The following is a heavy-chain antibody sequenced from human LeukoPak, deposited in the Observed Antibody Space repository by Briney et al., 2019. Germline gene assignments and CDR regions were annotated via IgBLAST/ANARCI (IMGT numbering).Heavy chain of an antibody. J-gene: IGHJ3*02. CDR1: GGTFSSYA. CDR2: IIPIFGTA. CDR3: ARIMTTEDDAFDI. Sequence: ASVKVSCKASGGTFSSYAISWVRQAPGQGLEWMGGIIPIFGTANYAQKFQGRVTITADESTSTAYMELSSLRSEDTAVYYCARIMTTEDDAFDIWGQGTMVTVSS. V-gene: IGHV1-69*13. D-gene: IGHD4-17*01.